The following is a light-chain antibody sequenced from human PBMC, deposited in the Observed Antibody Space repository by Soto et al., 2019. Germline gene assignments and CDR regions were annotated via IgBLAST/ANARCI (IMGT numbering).Light chain of an antibody. J-gene: IGKJ1*01. Sequence: DIQMTQSPSTLSASVGDRVTITCRASQSISSWLAWYQQKPGKAPKLLIYDASSLESGVPSRFSGSGSGTEFTLTISSLQPDDFATYYCQQYKSYWKFGQGTKVEIK. CDR2: DAS. CDR1: QSISSW. CDR3: QQYKSYWK. V-gene: IGKV1-5*01.